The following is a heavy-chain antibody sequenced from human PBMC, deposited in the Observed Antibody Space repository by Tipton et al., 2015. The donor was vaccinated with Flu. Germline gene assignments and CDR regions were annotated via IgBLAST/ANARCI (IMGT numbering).Heavy chain of an antibody. J-gene: IGHJ4*02. D-gene: IGHD3-9*01. CDR1: GFTFTNYG. V-gene: IGHV3-23*01. CDR2: VTPNTYNT. CDR3: ARGYDILTDGGGYFDY. Sequence: SLRLSCAASGFTFTNYGMSWVRQAPGKGLQWVSGVTPNTYNTYYADSVKGRFIVSRDNSKNTLFLQMNSLRAEDTAVYYCARGYDILTDGGGYFDYWGQGTLVTVSS.